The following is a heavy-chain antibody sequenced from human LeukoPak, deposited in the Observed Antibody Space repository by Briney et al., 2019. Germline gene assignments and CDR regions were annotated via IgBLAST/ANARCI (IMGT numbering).Heavy chain of an antibody. Sequence: PSETLSLTCTVSGGSISGSYGSWLRQSPGKGLEWLGYIYYNGNTDYNPSLRRRLTMSVDTSKNQFSLKLTSVTAADTALYYCAKGGWSLDIWGQGTMVTVSS. J-gene: IGHJ3*02. CDR3: AKGGWSLDI. V-gene: IGHV4-59*03. CDR2: IYYNGNT. D-gene: IGHD6-19*01. CDR1: GGSISGSY.